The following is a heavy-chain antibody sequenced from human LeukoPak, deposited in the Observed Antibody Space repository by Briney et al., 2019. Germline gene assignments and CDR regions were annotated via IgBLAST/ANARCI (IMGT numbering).Heavy chain of an antibody. D-gene: IGHD3-10*01. J-gene: IGHJ4*02. CDR3: ARTKSVLYYYGSGSYRGPFDY. V-gene: IGHV6-1*01. CDR1: GDSVSSNSAA. CDR2: TYYRSKWYN. Sequence: SQTLSLTCAISGDSVSSNSAAWNWIRQSPSRGLEWLGRTYYRSKWYNDYAVSVKSRITINPDTSKNQFSLQLNSVTPEDTAVYYCARTKSVLYYYGSGSYRGPFDYWGQGTLVTVSS.